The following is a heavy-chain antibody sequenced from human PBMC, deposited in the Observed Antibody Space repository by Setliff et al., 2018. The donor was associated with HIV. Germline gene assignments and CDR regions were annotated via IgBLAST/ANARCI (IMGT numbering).Heavy chain of an antibody. CDR1: AFSFNNYY. J-gene: IGHJ6*02. D-gene: IGHD6-13*01. CDR3: ATGGMAAAGPGGGHGLDV. CDR2: IGQDGSEK. Sequence: GGSLRLSCIASAFSFNNYYMTWVRQAPGKGLEWVANIGQDGSEKNYVDSVKGRFTISRDSSKNTLSLQMSSLRAEDTALYYCATGGMAAAGPGGGHGLDVWGQGTTVTVSS. V-gene: IGHV3-7*03.